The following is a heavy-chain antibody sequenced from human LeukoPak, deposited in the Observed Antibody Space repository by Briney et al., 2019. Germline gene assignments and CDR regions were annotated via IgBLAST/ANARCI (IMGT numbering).Heavy chain of an antibody. D-gene: IGHD6-19*01. V-gene: IGHV1-69*05. J-gene: IGHJ4*02. CDR2: IIPIFGTA. CDR1: GGTFSSYA. CDR3: ARDGVRLTAVAAPWYFDY. Sequence: ASVKVSCKASGGTFSSYAISWVRQAPGQGLEWMGGIIPIFGTANYAQKFQGRVTITTDESTSTAYMELSSLRSEDTAVYYRARDGVRLTAVAAPWYFDYWGQGTLVTVSS.